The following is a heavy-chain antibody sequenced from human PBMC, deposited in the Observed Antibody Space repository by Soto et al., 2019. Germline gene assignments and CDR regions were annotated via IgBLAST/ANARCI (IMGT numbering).Heavy chain of an antibody. CDR3: ARATYSSSYYFDS. CDR2: IGSCGRPI. Sequence: GVTLRRSCAASGCTHGSFGFNCSRQNIRKCLRLVSQIGSCGRPIWYADSVKGRFTISRDNAKNSLYLQMNSLRGEDTAVYYCARATYSSSYYFDSWGQGTLVTVS. J-gene: IGHJ4*02. CDR1: GCTHGSFG. V-gene: IGHV3-48*03. D-gene: IGHD6-6*01.